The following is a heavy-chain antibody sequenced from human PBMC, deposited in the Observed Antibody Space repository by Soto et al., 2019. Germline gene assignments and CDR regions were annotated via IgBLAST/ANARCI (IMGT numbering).Heavy chain of an antibody. Sequence: ASVKVSCNASGVTLKNSALSWVRRAPGQGLEWRGEIIPVFGPALYAQKCQGRVTITADESTNTAFLDVSSLRSEDTAVYYCGRGGSWAKVDSWGPGTLVTVSS. D-gene: IGHD6-13*01. CDR3: GRGGSWAKVDS. V-gene: IGHV1-69*13. J-gene: IGHJ4*02. CDR1: GVTLKNSA. CDR2: IIPVFGPA.